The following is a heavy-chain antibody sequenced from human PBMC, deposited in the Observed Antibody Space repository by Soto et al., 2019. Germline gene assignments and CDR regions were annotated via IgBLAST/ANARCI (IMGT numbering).Heavy chain of an antibody. V-gene: IGHV4-30-4*01. CDR2: IFYSGDT. CDR3: APVTGNAFAI. CDR1: GGSISSGGYY. J-gene: IGHJ3*02. Sequence: QVQLQESGPGLVKPSQTLSLTCAVSGGSISSGGYYWSWIRQPPGKGVEWIGYIFYSGDTYYSPPIQSRVSILVDTSKNQFSLKLTSVTAADTAVYYCAPVTGNAFAIWGQGTMVTVSS. D-gene: IGHD1-20*01.